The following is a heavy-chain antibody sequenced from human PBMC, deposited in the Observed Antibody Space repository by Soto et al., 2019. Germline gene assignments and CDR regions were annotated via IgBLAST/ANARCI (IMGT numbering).Heavy chain of an antibody. Sequence: QVQLQESGPGLVKPSETLSLTCTVSGDSITSYYWSWIRQPPGKALEWIGYIYDSGSTDNNPSLKSRVTISLDPAKKQFPLKLKSVTAADTAVYYWARDLGIGAGPFDAWGQGTMVTVSA. V-gene: IGHV4-59*01. CDR3: ARDLGIGAGPFDA. CDR1: GDSITSYY. CDR2: IYDSGST. J-gene: IGHJ3*01. D-gene: IGHD3-3*01.